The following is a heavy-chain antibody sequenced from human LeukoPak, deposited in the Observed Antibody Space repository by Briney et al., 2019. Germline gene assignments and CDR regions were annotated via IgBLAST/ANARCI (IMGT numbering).Heavy chain of an antibody. CDR2: IYHSGST. V-gene: IGHV4-38-2*02. CDR3: ARVVRNYYDSSGYGDY. Sequence: PSETLSLTCTVSGYSISSGYYWGWIRPPPGKGLEWIGSIYHSGSTYYNPSLKSRVTISVDTSKNQFSLRLSSVTAADTAVYYCARVVRNYYDSSGYGDYWGQGTLVTVSS. J-gene: IGHJ4*02. D-gene: IGHD3-22*01. CDR1: GYSISSGYY.